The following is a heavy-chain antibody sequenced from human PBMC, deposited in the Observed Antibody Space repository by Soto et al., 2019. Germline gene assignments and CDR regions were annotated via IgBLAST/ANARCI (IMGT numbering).Heavy chain of an antibody. V-gene: IGHV1-18*01. CDR3: ARDIKDGVVAATSAFDI. J-gene: IGHJ3*02. Sequence: ASVKVSCKASGYTFTSYGISWVRQAPGQGLEWMGWISAYNGNTNYAQKLQGRVTMTTDTSTSTAYMELRSLRSDDTAVYYCARDIKDGVVAATSAFDIWGQGTMVTVSS. CDR2: ISAYNGNT. CDR1: GYTFTSYG. D-gene: IGHD2-15*01.